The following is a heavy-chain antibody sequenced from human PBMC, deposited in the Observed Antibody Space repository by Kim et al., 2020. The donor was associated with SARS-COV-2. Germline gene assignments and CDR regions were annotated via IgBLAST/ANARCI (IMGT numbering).Heavy chain of an antibody. V-gene: IGHV3-7*01. CDR2: GRWE. D-gene: IGHD3-16*02. CDR3: ATYRIPGY. J-gene: IGHJ4*02. Sequence: GRWENYVYSGRGRFTISRDNAKKSLYLQINNLRDEDTAVYYCATYRIPGYWGQGTLVTVSS.